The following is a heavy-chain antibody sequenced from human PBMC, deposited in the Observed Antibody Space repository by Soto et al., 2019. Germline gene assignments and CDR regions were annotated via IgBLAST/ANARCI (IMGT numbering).Heavy chain of an antibody. J-gene: IGHJ4*02. V-gene: IGHV3-30*18. CDR2: ISYDGSNK. Sequence: GGSLRLSCAASGFTFSSYGMHWVRQAPGKGLEWVAVISYDGSNKYYADSVKGRFTISRDNSKNTLYLQMNSLRAEDTAVYYCAKGPGGGYDTYYFDYWGQGTLVTVSS. CDR1: GFTFSSYG. D-gene: IGHD5-12*01. CDR3: AKGPGGGYDTYYFDY.